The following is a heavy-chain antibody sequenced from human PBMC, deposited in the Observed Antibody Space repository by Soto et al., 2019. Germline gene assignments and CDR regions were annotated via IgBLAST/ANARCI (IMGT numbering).Heavy chain of an antibody. D-gene: IGHD2-2*01. CDR2: ISYDGSNK. CDR3: ARDKGRGYCSSTSCYWYYYYGMDV. V-gene: IGHV3-30-3*01. J-gene: IGHJ6*02. Sequence: PGGSLRLSCAASVFTFSSYAMHWVRQAPGKGLEWVAVISYDGSNKYYADSVKGRFTISRDNSKNTLYLQMNSLRAEDTAVYYCARDKGRGYCSSTSCYWYYYYGMDVWGQGTTVTVS. CDR1: VFTFSSYA.